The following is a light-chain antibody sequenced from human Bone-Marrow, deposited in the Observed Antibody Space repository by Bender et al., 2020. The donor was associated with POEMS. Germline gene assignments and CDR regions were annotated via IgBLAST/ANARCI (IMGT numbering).Light chain of an antibody. CDR2: DVS. Sequence: QSALTQPASVSGSPGQSITISCTGTSSDVGGYTYVSWYQQHPGKAPKLMIYDVSYRPSGVSNRFAGSKSGNTASLTISGLQAEDEADYYCCSYIGVGVFGSGTEVTVL. CDR1: SSDVGGYTY. J-gene: IGLJ1*01. CDR3: CSYIGVGV. V-gene: IGLV2-14*03.